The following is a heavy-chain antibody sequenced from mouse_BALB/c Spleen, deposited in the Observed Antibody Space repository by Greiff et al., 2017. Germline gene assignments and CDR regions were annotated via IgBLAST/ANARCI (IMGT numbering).Heavy chain of an antibody. CDR3: ARSYDGYGDYYAMDY. J-gene: IGHJ4*01. CDR1: GYSITSDYA. V-gene: IGHV3-2*02. CDR2: ISYSGST. D-gene: IGHD2-3*01. Sequence: EVKLQESGPGLVKPSQSLSLTCTVTGYSITSDYAWNWIRQFPGNKLEWMGYISYSGSTSYNPSLKSRISITRDTSKNQFFLQLNSVTTEDTATYYCARSYDGYGDYYAMDYWGQGTSVTVSS.